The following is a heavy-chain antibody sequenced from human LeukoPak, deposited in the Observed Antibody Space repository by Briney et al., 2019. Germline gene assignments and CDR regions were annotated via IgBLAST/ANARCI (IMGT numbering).Heavy chain of an antibody. V-gene: IGHV1-2*02. CDR3: ARIYYFDTNCYGAYFDS. Sequence: ASVKVSCKASGFTFTEYYIHWVRQAPGQGLEWMGWINPHSGGTNSAEKFQDRFTMTRDTSVSTVYMELGRLRHDDTAIYYCARIYYFDTNCYGAYFDSWGQGTLLTVSS. J-gene: IGHJ4*02. CDR1: GFTFTEYY. CDR2: INPHSGGT. D-gene: IGHD3-22*01.